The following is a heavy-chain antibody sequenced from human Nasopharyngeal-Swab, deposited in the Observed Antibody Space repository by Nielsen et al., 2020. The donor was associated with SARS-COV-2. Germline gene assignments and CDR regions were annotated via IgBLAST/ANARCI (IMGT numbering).Heavy chain of an antibody. Sequence: SETLSLTCAVYGGSFSGHQWSWVRQPPGKGLEWIGEVSHSGSTNYNPSLRSRVTLSVDTSMNQVSLEVSSVTAADTAVYYCARGLSGVVPAPILGLGPYYYYYYMDVWGKGTTVTVSS. CDR1: GGSFSGHQ. V-gene: IGHV4-34*01. J-gene: IGHJ6*03. D-gene: IGHD2-2*01. CDR3: ARGLSGVVPAPILGLGPYYYYYYMDV. CDR2: VSHSGST.